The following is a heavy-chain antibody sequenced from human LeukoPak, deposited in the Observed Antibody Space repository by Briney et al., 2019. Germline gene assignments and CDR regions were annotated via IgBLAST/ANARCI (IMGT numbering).Heavy chain of an antibody. J-gene: IGHJ5*02. CDR2: IIPILGIA. CDR1: GGTFSSYA. CDR3: ARDPDYYDGSGPNWFDP. V-gene: IGHV1-69*04. D-gene: IGHD3-22*01. Sequence: ASVKVSCKASGGTFSSYAISWVRQAPGQGLEWMGRIIPILGIANYAQKFQGRVTITADKSTSTAYMELSSLRSEDTAVYYCARDPDYYDGSGPNWFDPWGQGTLVTVSS.